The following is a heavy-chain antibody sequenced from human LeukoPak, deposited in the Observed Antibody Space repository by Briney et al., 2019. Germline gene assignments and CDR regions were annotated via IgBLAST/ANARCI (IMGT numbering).Heavy chain of an antibody. Sequence: PGGSLRLSCAASGFTFSNYWMNWVRLVPGKGLMWVSHINIDGIRTGYADSVKGRFTISRDSSKNTLYLQMNSLRDEDTAVYYCARDGDSRGVSLDYWGHGTLVTVSS. V-gene: IGHV3-74*01. J-gene: IGHJ4*01. CDR2: INIDGIRT. CDR3: ARDGDSRGVSLDY. CDR1: GFTFSNYW. D-gene: IGHD3-22*01.